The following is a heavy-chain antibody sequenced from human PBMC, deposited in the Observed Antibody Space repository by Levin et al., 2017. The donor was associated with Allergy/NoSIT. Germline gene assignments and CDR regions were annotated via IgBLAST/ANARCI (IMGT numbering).Heavy chain of an antibody. Sequence: PGGSLRLSCAASGFTFGGFAMHWVRQVPGQGLEWVAVISFDGSNRYYADSVKGRFTISRDNSKNTLSLQMDSLRAEDTAVYYCARGRGGSGTYYGDYWGQGTLVIVSS. V-gene: IGHV3-30-3*01. CDR1: GFTFGGFA. CDR3: ARGRGGSGTYYGDY. CDR2: ISFDGSNR. J-gene: IGHJ4*02. D-gene: IGHD3-10*01.